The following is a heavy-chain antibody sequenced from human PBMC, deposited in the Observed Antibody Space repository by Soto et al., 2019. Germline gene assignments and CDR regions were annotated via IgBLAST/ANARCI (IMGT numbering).Heavy chain of an antibody. CDR2: ISSSSSTI. J-gene: IGHJ4*02. V-gene: IGHV3-48*01. CDR1: GFTFSSYS. CDR3: VRGREVTTPGPNCDY. Sequence: EVQLVESGGGLVQPGGSLRLSCVGSGFTFSSYSMNWVRQAPGKGLEWVSYISSSSSTIYYADSVKGRFTISRDNAENSLYLQMNSLRAEDTALYYCVRGREVTTPGPNCDYCGQGTLVTVSS. D-gene: IGHD3-3*01.